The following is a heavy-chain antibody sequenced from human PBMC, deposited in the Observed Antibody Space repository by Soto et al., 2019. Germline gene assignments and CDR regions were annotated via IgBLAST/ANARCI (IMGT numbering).Heavy chain of an antibody. CDR2: INPSGGSR. CDR1: GYTFTRYY. CDR3: AREMTTVGFDY. D-gene: IGHD4-17*01. Sequence: ASVKVSCKASGYTFTRYYMHWVRQAPGQGLEWMGIINPSGGSRSYAQKFQGRVTITADESTSTAYMELSSLRSEDTAVYYCAREMTTVGFDYWGQGTLVTVSS. V-gene: IGHV1-46*01. J-gene: IGHJ4*02.